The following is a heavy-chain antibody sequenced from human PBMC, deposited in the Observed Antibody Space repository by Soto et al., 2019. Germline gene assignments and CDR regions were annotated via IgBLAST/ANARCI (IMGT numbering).Heavy chain of an antibody. CDR2: IIPIFGTA. Sequence: ASVKVSCKASGGTFSSYAISWVRQAPGQGLEWMGGIIPIFGTANYAQKFQGRVTITADESTSTAYMELSSLRSEDTAVYYCARDLLELGYCSGGSCRPYGMDVWGQGTTVTVSS. V-gene: IGHV1-69*13. J-gene: IGHJ6*02. D-gene: IGHD2-15*01. CDR1: GGTFSSYA. CDR3: ARDLLELGYCSGGSCRPYGMDV.